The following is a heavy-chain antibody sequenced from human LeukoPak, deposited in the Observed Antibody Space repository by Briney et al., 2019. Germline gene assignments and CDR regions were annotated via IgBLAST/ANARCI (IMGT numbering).Heavy chain of an antibody. CDR2: ISSSTSYI. J-gene: IGHJ4*02. D-gene: IGHD4-17*01. CDR3: ARAGGSTVSHSDY. CDR1: GFTFCSYS. Sequence: KPGGSLRLSCAASGFTFCSYSMNWIRQAPGKGLEWVSSISSSTSYIYYADSVKGRFTISKDNAKNSLYLQMNSLRAEDTAVYYCARAGGSTVSHSDYWGQGTLVTVSS. V-gene: IGHV3-21*01.